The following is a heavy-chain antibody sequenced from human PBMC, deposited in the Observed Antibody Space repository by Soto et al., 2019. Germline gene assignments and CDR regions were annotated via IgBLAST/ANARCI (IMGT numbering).Heavy chain of an antibody. CDR3: ATHYYDSSGYLVTGYFDY. Sequence: GGSLRLCCAASGFTFSSYSMNWVRQAPGKGLEWVSSISSSSSYIYYADSVKGRFTISRDNAKNSLYLQMNSLRAEDTAVYYCATHYYDSSGYLVTGYFDYWGQGTLVTVSS. CDR1: GFTFSSYS. V-gene: IGHV3-21*01. CDR2: ISSSSSYI. J-gene: IGHJ4*02. D-gene: IGHD3-22*01.